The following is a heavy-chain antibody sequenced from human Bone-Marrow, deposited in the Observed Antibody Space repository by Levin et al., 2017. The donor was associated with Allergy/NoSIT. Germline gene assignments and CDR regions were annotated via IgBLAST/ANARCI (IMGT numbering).Heavy chain of an antibody. J-gene: IGHJ6*03. V-gene: IGHV4-34*01. Sequence: SETLSLTCAVYGGSFSGYYWSWIRQPPGKGLEWIGEINHSGSTNYNPSLKSRVTISVDTSKNQFSLKLSSVTAADTAVYYCARGHPALTQYDILTGYYTLNYYYYMDVWGKGTTVTVSS. D-gene: IGHD3-9*01. CDR3: ARGHPALTQYDILTGYYTLNYYYYMDV. CDR2: INHSGST. CDR1: GGSFSGYY.